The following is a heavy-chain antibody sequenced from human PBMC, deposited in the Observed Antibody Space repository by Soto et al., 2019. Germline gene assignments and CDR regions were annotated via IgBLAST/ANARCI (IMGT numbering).Heavy chain of an antibody. Sequence: QVQLQESGPGLVKPSETLSLTCTVSGGSIRTYYGMCIRQPPGKRLAWIGSIYYTGGSPNYTPSHRRRLPISVDRSKNQSGRNLNSATAAYRATYDGSRLGCFYQAFDSWGQGPLVTVTS. CDR2: IYYTGGSP. V-gene: IGHV4-59*08. CDR1: GGSIRTYY. D-gene: IGHD2-2*01. J-gene: IGHJ4*02. CDR3: SRLGCFYQAFDS.